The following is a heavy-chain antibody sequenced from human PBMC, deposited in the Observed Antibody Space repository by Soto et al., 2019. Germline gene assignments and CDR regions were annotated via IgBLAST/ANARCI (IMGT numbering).Heavy chain of an antibody. V-gene: IGHV3-64D*08. Sequence: GGSLRLSCSVSGITFRNYAMHWVRQAPGRGLEYVSGITSDGDNTWHADSVKDRFTISRDNSDDTLYLQMSSLRVEDTAKYYCVKGNQLLRYYFGFWGPGTLVTVSS. CDR1: GITFRNYA. CDR2: ITSDGDNT. D-gene: IGHD2-15*01. J-gene: IGHJ4*01. CDR3: VKGNQLLRYYFGF.